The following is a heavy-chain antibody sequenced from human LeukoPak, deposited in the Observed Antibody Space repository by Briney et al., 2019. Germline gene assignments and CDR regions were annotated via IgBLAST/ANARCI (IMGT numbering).Heavy chain of an antibody. V-gene: IGHV3-33*01. Sequence: GRSLRLSCAASGFTFSSYGMHWVRQAPGKGLEWVAVIWYDGSNKYYADSVKGRFTISRDNSKNTLYLQMNSLRADDTAVYYCAREFSKATVADYWGQGTLVTVFS. CDR1: GFTFSSYG. J-gene: IGHJ4*02. CDR3: AREFSKATVADY. D-gene: IGHD6-19*01. CDR2: IWYDGSNK.